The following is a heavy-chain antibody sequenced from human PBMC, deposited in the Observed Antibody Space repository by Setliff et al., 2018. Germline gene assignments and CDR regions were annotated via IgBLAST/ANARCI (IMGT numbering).Heavy chain of an antibody. CDR1: GGSISRGDYY. V-gene: IGHV4-31*03. CDR3: ARGGDSGSYFLANHDAFDI. Sequence: SETLSLTCTVSGGSISRGDYYWSWIRQHPGKGLEWIGYIYYSGSTYYNPSLKSRVTISIDTSKNQFSLKLSSVTAADTAVYYCARGGDSGSYFLANHDAFDIWGQGTMVTVSS. J-gene: IGHJ3*02. D-gene: IGHD1-26*01. CDR2: IYYSGST.